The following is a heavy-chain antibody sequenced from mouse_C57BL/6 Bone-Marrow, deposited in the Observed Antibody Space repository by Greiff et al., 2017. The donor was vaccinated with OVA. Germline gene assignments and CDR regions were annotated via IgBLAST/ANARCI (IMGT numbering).Heavy chain of an antibody. CDR2: IYPRSGNT. D-gene: IGHD4-1*01. V-gene: IGHV1-81*01. J-gene: IGHJ4*01. CDR1: GYTFTSYG. Sequence: QVQLQQPGAELARPGASVKLSCKASGYTFTSYGISWVKQRTGQGLEWIGEIYPRSGNTYYNEKFKGKATLTADKSSSTAYMELRSLTSEDSAVYFCARRKINWDAMDYWGQGTSVTVSS. CDR3: ARRKINWDAMDY.